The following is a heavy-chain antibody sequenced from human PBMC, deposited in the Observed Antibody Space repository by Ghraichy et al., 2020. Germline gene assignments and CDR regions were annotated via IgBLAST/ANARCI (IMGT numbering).Heavy chain of an antibody. V-gene: IGHV1-18*01. J-gene: IGHJ3*02. CDR2: ISAYNGNT. Sequence: ASVKVSCKASGYTFNNYGISWVRQAPGQGLEWMGWISAYNGNTNYAQKFQGRVTMTTDTSTSAAYMELRSLRSDDTAVYYCARERGGFGRRGAFDIWGQGTMVTVSS. D-gene: IGHD3-10*01. CDR1: GYTFNNYG. CDR3: ARERGGFGRRGAFDI.